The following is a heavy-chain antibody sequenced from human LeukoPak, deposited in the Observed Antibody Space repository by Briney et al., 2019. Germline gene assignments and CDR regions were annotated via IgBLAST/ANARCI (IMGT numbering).Heavy chain of an antibody. J-gene: IGHJ4*02. V-gene: IGHV1-69*13. CDR2: IIPIFGTA. CDR1: GGTFSSYA. D-gene: IGHD3-9*01. CDR3: ARPILYYDILTGYYPDYFDY. Sequence: SVKVSCKASGGTFSSYAISWVRQAPGQGLEWMGGIIPIFGTANYAQKFQGRVTITADESTSTAYMELRSLRSDDTAVYYCARPILYYDILTGYYPDYFDYWGQGTLVTVSS.